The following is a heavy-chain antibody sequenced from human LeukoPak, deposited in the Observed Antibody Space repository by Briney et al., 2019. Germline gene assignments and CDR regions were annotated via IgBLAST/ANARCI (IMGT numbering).Heavy chain of an antibody. Sequence: EGSLRLSCAASGFTFSSYSMNWVRQAPGKGLEWVSSISSSSSYIYYADSVKGRFTISRDNAKNSLYLQMNSLRAEDTAVYYCASYDSSGYYQEYFQHWGQGTLVTVSS. J-gene: IGHJ1*01. CDR2: ISSSSSYI. CDR1: GFTFSSYS. D-gene: IGHD3-22*01. V-gene: IGHV3-21*01. CDR3: ASYDSSGYYQEYFQH.